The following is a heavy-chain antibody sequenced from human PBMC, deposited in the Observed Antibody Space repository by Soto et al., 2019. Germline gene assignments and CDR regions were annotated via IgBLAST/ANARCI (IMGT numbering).Heavy chain of an antibody. V-gene: IGHV3-15*01. CDR3: TAVGRSAYDD. Sequence: PGAPLSLCCAAYGFTVNNFWLTWVRQAPGKGLEWVGRIKSKSAGGTIDYAAPVKGRFTISRDDSKNTLYLQMNSLKTEDTAVYYCTAVGRSAYDDWGQGT. CDR1: GFTVNNFW. D-gene: IGHD5-12*01. CDR2: IKSKSAGGTI. J-gene: IGHJ4*02.